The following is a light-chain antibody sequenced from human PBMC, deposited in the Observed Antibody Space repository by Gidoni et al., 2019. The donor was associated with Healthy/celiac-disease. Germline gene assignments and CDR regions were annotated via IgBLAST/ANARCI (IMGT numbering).Light chain of an antibody. Sequence: EIVLTQSPGTLSLSPGERATLSCRASQSVSSSYLAWYQQKPGPAPRLLIYGASSRATGIPGRFSGSWSGTDFTLTISRLAPEDFAVYYCQQYGSSPRTFGQGTKVEIK. CDR1: QSVSSSY. V-gene: IGKV3-20*01. J-gene: IGKJ1*01. CDR3: QQYGSSPRT. CDR2: GAS.